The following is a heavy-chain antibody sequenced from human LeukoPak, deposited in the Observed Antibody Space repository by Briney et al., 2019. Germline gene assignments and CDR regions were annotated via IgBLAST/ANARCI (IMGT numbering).Heavy chain of an antibody. D-gene: IGHD2-21*02. CDR1: GYTFTSYA. J-gene: IGHJ5*02. Sequence: ASVKVSCKASGYTFTSYAMSWVRQAPGKGLEWVSTISGSGGSTYYADSVKGRFTISRDNSKNTLYLQMNSLRAEDTAVYYCAKEGLAYCGGDCGFDPWGQGILVTVSS. CDR2: ISGSGGST. CDR3: AKEGLAYCGGDCGFDP. V-gene: IGHV3-23*01.